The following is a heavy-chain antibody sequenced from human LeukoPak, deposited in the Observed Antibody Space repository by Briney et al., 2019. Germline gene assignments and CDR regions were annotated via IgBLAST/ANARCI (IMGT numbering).Heavy chain of an antibody. D-gene: IGHD7-27*01. CDR3: ARFSPRAMGNYLDF. Sequence: SQTLSLTCAVSGGSISSGSYTWSWIRQPPGKGLEWIGYIYPRGSTYYNPSLKSRVILSLDKSANQFSLNLSSVTAADTAVYYCARFSPRAMGNYLDFWGQGTLVTVSS. V-gene: IGHV4-30-2*01. CDR1: GGSISSGSYT. J-gene: IGHJ4*02. CDR2: IYPRGST.